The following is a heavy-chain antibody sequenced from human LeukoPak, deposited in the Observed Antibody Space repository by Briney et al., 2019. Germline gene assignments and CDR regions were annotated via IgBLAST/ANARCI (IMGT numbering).Heavy chain of an antibody. Sequence: GGSLRLSCAVPGFIFSDYSMNWVRQAPGKGLEWVSFISRSGSNIYQTDSVKGRLIISRDNAKNSSYLQMNSLRAEDTAVYYCARVVVRYGDYGDAFDIWGQGTMVTAST. CDR2: ISRSGSNI. D-gene: IGHD4-17*01. CDR1: GFIFSDYS. CDR3: ARVVVRYGDYGDAFDI. J-gene: IGHJ3*02. V-gene: IGHV3-21*01.